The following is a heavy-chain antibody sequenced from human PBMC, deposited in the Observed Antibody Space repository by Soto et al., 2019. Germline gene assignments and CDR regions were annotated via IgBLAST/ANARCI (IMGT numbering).Heavy chain of an antibody. CDR1: GGSISSGDYY. V-gene: IGHV4-30-4*01. J-gene: IGHJ5*02. D-gene: IGHD3-22*01. CDR3: AREGDDSSGYCLNWFDP. Sequence: PSETLSLTCTVSGGSISSGDYYWSWIRQPPGKGLEWIGYIYYSGSTYYNPSLKSRVTISVDTSKNQFSLKLSSVTAADTAVYYCAREGDDSSGYCLNWFDPWGQGTLVTVSS. CDR2: IYYSGST.